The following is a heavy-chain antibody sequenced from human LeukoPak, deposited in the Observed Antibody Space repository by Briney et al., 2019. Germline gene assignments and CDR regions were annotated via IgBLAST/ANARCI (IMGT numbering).Heavy chain of an antibody. D-gene: IGHD3-3*01. CDR1: GGSISSYY. CDR3: ARGGGTIFGVVIIPVDWFDP. V-gene: IGHV4-59*01. J-gene: IGHJ5*02. CDR2: IYYSGST. Sequence: PSETLSLTCTVSGGSISSYYWSWIRQPPGKGLEWIGYIYYSGSTNYNPSLKSQVTISVDTSKNQFSLKLSSVTAADTAVYYCARGGGTIFGVVIIPVDWFDPWGQGTLVTVSS.